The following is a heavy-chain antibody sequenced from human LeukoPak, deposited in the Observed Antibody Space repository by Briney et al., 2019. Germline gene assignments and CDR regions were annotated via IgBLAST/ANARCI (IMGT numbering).Heavy chain of an antibody. V-gene: IGHV4-38-2*02. Sequence: PSETLSLTCTVSGYSISSGYYWGWIRQPPGKGLGWIGSIYHSGSTYYNPSLKSRVTISVDTSKNQFSLKLSSVTAADTAVYYCARVGGELSFDYWGQGTLVTVSS. CDR3: ARVGGELSFDY. CDR2: IYHSGST. CDR1: GYSISSGYY. J-gene: IGHJ4*02. D-gene: IGHD3-10*01.